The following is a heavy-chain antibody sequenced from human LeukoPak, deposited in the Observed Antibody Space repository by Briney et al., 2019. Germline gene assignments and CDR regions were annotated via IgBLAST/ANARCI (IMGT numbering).Heavy chain of an antibody. CDR2: VRYDGSKE. CDR1: GITFSSYG. D-gene: IGHD6-19*01. J-gene: IGHJ4*02. Sequence: PGGSLRLSCAASGITFSSYGMHWVRQAPGKGLEWVAFVRYDGSKENYADSVKGRFTISRDNSKNTLYLQMNSLRGEDTAVYFCAKDRFEKRAVAGLDYWGQGTLVTVSS. CDR3: AKDRFEKRAVAGLDY. V-gene: IGHV3-30*02.